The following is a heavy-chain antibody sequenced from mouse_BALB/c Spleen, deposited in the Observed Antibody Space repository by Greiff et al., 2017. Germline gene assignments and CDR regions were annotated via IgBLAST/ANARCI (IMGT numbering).Heavy chain of an antibody. Sequence: QVHVKQSGAELVRPGVSVKISCKGSGYTFTDYAMHWVKQSHAKSLEWIGVISTYYGDASYNQKFKGKATMTVDKSSSTAYMELARLTSEDSAIYYCARIKYGNYVAWFAYWGQGTLVTVSA. CDR2: ISTYYGDA. CDR3: ARIKYGNYVAWFAY. J-gene: IGHJ3*01. CDR1: GYTFTDYA. V-gene: IGHV1S137*01. D-gene: IGHD2-10*02.